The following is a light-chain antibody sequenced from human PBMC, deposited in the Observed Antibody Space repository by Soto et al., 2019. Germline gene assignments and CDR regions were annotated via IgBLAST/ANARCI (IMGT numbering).Light chain of an antibody. CDR2: DDS. CDR1: NIGSKS. V-gene: IGLV3-21*02. J-gene: IGLJ3*02. Sequence: SYEVTQPPSVSVAPGLTARIPCGGNNIGSKSAHWYQQKAGQAPVLVVYDDSDRPSGIPERFSGSNSGNTATLTISRVGAGDEADYYCQVWDSSRGVFGGGTKVTVL. CDR3: QVWDSSRGV.